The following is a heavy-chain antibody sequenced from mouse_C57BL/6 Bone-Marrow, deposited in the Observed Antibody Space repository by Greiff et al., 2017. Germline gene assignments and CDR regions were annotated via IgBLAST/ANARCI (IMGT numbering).Heavy chain of an antibody. V-gene: IGHV1-4*01. Sequence: QFQLQQSGAELARPGASVKMSCKASGYTFTSYTMHWVKQRPGQGLEWIGYINPSSGYTKYNQKFKDKATLTADKSSSTAYMQLSSLTSEDSAVYYCARWYYGSSYDYWGQGTTLTVSS. CDR2: INPSSGYT. CDR3: ARWYYGSSYDY. D-gene: IGHD1-1*01. CDR1: GYTFTSYT. J-gene: IGHJ2*01.